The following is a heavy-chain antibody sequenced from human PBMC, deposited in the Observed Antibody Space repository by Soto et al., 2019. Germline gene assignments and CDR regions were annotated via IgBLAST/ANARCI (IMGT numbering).Heavy chain of an antibody. Sequence: QVQLQQWGAGLLKPSETLSLTCAVYGGSLSGYYWSWIRQPPGKGLEWIGEINHSGSTNYNPSLKSRVTISVDTSKNQFSLKLSSVTAADTAVYYCARGTAVVAAPFDYWGQGTLVTVSS. J-gene: IGHJ4*02. D-gene: IGHD2-15*01. CDR3: ARGTAVVAAPFDY. CDR1: GGSLSGYY. CDR2: INHSGST. V-gene: IGHV4-34*01.